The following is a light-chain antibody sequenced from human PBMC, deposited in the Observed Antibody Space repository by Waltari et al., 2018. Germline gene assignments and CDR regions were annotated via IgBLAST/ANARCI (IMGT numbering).Light chain of an antibody. J-gene: IGKJ4*01. V-gene: IGKV3-11*01. Sequence: IVLTQSPATLSLSPGDRATLSCRSSQSVGANLAWYQQIAGQAPRLLIYDASNRATGIPARFSGSGSGADFTLTISSLEPEDFAVDYCQQRYNWPPTFGGGTKVEIE. CDR3: QQRYNWPPT. CDR2: DAS. CDR1: QSVGAN.